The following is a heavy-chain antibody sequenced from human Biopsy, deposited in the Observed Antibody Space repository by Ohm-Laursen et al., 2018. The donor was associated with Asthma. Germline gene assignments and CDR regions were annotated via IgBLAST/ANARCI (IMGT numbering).Heavy chain of an antibody. D-gene: IGHD3-10*01. CDR2: ISYDGSNR. CDR1: GFTFSTYG. CDR3: AKDVVWFRELGGMDV. J-gene: IGHJ6*02. V-gene: IGHV3-30*18. Sequence: SLRLSCAASGFTFSTYGMHWVRQAPGKGLEWVAVISYDGSNRYSADSVRGRFTISRDNSKYTLYLQMSSLRAGDTAVYYCAKDVVWFRELGGMDVWGQGTTVTVSS.